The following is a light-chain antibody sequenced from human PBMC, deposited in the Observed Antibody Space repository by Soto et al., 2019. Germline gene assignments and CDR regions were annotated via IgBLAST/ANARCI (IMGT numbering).Light chain of an antibody. J-gene: IGLJ1*01. Sequence: QSVVTPPPSVSGAPGQRVTNSCTGSSSSIGAGYDVSWYQQLPGTAPKFLSYGNTDRPSGVPDRFSGSKSGTSASLTVSGLQAEDEADYYCSSYAGSNAYVFGTGTMVTVL. CDR3: SSYAGSNAYV. CDR1: SSSIGAGYD. CDR2: GNT. V-gene: IGLV1-40*02.